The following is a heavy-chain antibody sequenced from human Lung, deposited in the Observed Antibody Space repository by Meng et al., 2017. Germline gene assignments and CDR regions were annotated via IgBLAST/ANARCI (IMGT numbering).Heavy chain of an antibody. CDR2: VYHSGDT. CDR3: ARASYGSGSPLGESWFDP. Sequence: QVQLQESGPGLVKPSWTLSLTCAVFGGSISSDNWWSWVRQPPGQGLEWIGEVYHSGDTSYNPSLRSRVTISADTSKNQFSLKLSSVTAADTAVYYCARASYGSGSPLGESWFDPWGQGTLVTVSS. J-gene: IGHJ5*02. V-gene: IGHV4-4*02. D-gene: IGHD3-10*01. CDR1: GGSISSDNW.